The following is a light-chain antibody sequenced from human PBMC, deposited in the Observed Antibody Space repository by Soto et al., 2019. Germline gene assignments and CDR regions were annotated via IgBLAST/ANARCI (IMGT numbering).Light chain of an antibody. CDR1: QSVTSNY. CDR2: GAS. V-gene: IGKV3-20*01. CDR3: QQYGSYTLT. Sequence: IVLTQPPGTMSLSPGERTNLSCRGSQSVTSNYIAWYQQTPGRAPRLLFFGASIRATGIPDRFNGSGSGTDFPLTIIILEPEYFTVDYCQQYGSYTLTFCQGTKVDIK. J-gene: IGKJ1*01.